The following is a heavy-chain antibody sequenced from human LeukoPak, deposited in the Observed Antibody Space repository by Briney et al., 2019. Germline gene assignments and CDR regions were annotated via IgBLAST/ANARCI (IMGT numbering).Heavy chain of an antibody. D-gene: IGHD3-22*01. CDR1: GFSFSTYS. Sequence: GGSLRLSCAASGFSFSTYSINWVRQAPGKGLEWVSSISSNSDNIYYADSVKGRFTISRDNAKNSVYLQMNSLRAEDTAVYYCARELLITRTWFDPWGQGTLVTVSS. CDR2: ISSNSDNI. V-gene: IGHV3-21*01. J-gene: IGHJ5*02. CDR3: ARELLITRTWFDP.